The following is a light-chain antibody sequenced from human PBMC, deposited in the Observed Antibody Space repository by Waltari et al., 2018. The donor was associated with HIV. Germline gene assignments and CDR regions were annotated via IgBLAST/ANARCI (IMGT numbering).Light chain of an antibody. CDR2: KDT. J-gene: IGLJ1*01. Sequence: QSVLTQPPSASGAPGQRVTISCSGSSSNIENDNVYWYQQFPGAAPKLLIYKDTQRPSGVPDRFIGSKSGTSASLAIGGLRSDDEADYYCVGWDSRLRGYVFGAGTKVTVL. CDR3: VGWDSRLRGYV. CDR1: SSNIENDN. V-gene: IGLV1-47*01.